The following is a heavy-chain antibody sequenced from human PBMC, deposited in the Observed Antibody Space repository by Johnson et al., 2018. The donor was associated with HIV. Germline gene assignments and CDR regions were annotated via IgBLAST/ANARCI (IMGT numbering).Heavy chain of an antibody. Sequence: VLLVESGGGVVQPGRSLRLSCAASGFTFSSYGMNWVRQAPGKGLEWVSTITCNSRGIGYAGSVKGRFTSSRDNAKNSLYLQMNSLRAEDTALYYCAKDLALSGYLDAFDIWGQGTMVTVSS. D-gene: IGHD3-22*01. CDR1: GFTFSSYG. CDR2: ITCNSRGI. V-gene: IGHV3-9*01. CDR3: AKDLALSGYLDAFDI. J-gene: IGHJ3*02.